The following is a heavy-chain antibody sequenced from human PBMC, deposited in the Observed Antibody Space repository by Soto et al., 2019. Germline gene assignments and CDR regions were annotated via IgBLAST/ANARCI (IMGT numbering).Heavy chain of an antibody. CDR1: GYTFTGYY. CDR3: AREFPAKIVVVITNYYFAY. Sequence: GGSVNVSCKASGYTFTGYYMHWVRQAPGQGLEWMGWINPNSGGTNYAQKFQGRVTMTRDTSISTAYMELSRLRSDDTAVYYCAREFPAKIVVVITNYYFAYRGQGPLVTV. CDR2: INPNSGGT. D-gene: IGHD3-22*01. J-gene: IGHJ4*02. V-gene: IGHV1-2*02.